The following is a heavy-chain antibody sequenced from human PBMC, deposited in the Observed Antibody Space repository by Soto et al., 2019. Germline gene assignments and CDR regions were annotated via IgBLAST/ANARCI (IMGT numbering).Heavy chain of an antibody. J-gene: IGHJ4*02. CDR2: IIPRFVTA. CDR1: GGTFSSQA. V-gene: IGHV1-69*13. Sequence: ASVKVSCKASGGTFSSQAFSWVRQAPGQGLEWMGGIIPRFVTANYAQKFQDRVTITADESTSTAYMELSSLRSDDTAVYYCAIMPGVYSSSSRNDYWGQGTLVTVSS. CDR3: AIMPGVYSSSSRNDY. D-gene: IGHD6-6*01.